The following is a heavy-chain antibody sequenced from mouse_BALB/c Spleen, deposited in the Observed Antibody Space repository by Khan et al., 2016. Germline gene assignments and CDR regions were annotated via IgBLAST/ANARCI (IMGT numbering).Heavy chain of an antibody. D-gene: IGHD1-1*02. CDR2: VNPNNGGT. V-gene: IGHV1-26*01. CDR3: ASMGDHFVD. CDR1: GYSFTGYY. J-gene: IGHJ2*01. Sequence: VQLQQSGPDLVKPGASVNISCKASGYSFTGYYMHWVKESHGQSLEWIGRVNPNNGGTSYNQKFKGKAILTVDKSSSIAYMELRSLTSEDSAIYYCASMGDHFVDWGQGTTLTVSS.